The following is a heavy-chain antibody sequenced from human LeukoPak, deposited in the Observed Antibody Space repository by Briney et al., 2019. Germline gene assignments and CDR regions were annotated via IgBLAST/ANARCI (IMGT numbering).Heavy chain of an antibody. CDR2: VNPDGRST. Sequence: GGSLRLSSAASGLMFRSYWMHWVRQALEKGLVWVSRVNPDGRSTSHADAVKGRFTMYRDNARDTLYLQMNSLRAEDTAVYYCARGPLSGGAIQFDYWGQGTLVTVSS. J-gene: IGHJ4*02. V-gene: IGHV3-74*01. CDR3: ARGPLSGGAIQFDY. D-gene: IGHD2-21*01. CDR1: GLMFRSYW.